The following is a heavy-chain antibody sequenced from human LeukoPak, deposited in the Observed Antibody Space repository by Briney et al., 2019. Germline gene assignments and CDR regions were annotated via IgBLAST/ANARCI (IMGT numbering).Heavy chain of an antibody. V-gene: IGHV4-59*01. CDR2: IYYSGST. CDR3: ARADILTGYYQFDY. J-gene: IGHJ4*02. Sequence: SETLSLTCTVSGGSINSYYWSLIRQPPGKGLEWIGYIYYSGSTNYNPSLKSRVTISVDTSKNQFSLKLSSVTAADTAVYYCARADILTGYYQFDYWGQGTLVTVSS. CDR1: GGSINSYY. D-gene: IGHD3-9*01.